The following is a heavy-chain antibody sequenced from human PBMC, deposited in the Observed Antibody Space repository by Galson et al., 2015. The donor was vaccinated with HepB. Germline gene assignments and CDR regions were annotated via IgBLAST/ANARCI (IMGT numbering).Heavy chain of an antibody. CDR3: AKDTDYYYGSGSYPDY. J-gene: IGHJ4*02. D-gene: IGHD3-10*01. V-gene: IGHV3-30*18. Sequence: SLRLSCAASGFTFSSYGMHWVRQAPGKGLEWVAVISYDGSNKYYADSVKGRFTISRDNSKNTLYLQMNSLRAEDTAVYYCAKDTDYYYGSGSYPDYWGQGTLVTVSS. CDR2: ISYDGSNK. CDR1: GFTFSSYG.